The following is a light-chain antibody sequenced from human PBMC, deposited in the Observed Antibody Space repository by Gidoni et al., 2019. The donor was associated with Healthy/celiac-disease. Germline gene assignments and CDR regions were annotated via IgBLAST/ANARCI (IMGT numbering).Light chain of an antibody. CDR1: QSVSSSY. V-gene: IGKV3-20*01. CDR2: GAS. CDR3: QQYGSSPPVT. Sequence: EIVLTQSSGTLSLSPGERATLSCRASQSVSSSYLAWYQQKPGQAPRLLIYGASSRATGIPDRCSGSGSGTDFTLTISRLEPEDFAVYYCQQYGSSPPVTFGPGTKVDIK. J-gene: IGKJ3*01.